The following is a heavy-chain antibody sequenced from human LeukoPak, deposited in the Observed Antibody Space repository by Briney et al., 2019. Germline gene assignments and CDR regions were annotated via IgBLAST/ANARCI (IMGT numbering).Heavy chain of an antibody. V-gene: IGHV3-15*01. D-gene: IGHD5-12*01. Sequence: PGGSLRLSCAASGFTFSNAWMNWVRQAPGKGLEWVGRIKSKSEGGTTDYAAPVKGRFTISRDDSKNTLYVQMNSLKTEDTAIYYCTTEGIIVPTVDALGIWGQGTMVTVSS. CDR2: IKSKSEGGTT. CDR3: TTEGIIVPTVDALGI. CDR1: GFTFSNAW. J-gene: IGHJ3*02.